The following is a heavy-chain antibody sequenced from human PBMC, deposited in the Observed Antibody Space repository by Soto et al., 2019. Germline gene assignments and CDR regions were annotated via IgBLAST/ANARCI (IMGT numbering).Heavy chain of an antibody. Sequence: ASVKVSCKASGYTFTSYGISWARQAPGQGLEWMGWISAYNGNTNYAQKLQGRVTMTTDTSTSTAYMELRSLRSDDTAVYYCARDLSIATRPGYWGQGTLVTVSS. CDR3: ARDLSIATRPGY. V-gene: IGHV1-18*01. J-gene: IGHJ4*02. D-gene: IGHD6-6*01. CDR2: ISAYNGNT. CDR1: GYTFTSYG.